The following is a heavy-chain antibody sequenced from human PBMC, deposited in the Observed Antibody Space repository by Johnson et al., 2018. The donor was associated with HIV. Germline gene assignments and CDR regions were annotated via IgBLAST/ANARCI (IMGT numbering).Heavy chain of an antibody. J-gene: IGHJ3*02. CDR1: GFIVGTKY. CDR2: IYSGGST. V-gene: IGHV3-66*02. D-gene: IGHD6-6*01. Sequence: MLLVESGGGLVQSGGSLRLACVASGFIVGTKYMSWVRQAPGKGLEWVSVIYSGGSTYYADSVKGRFTISRDNSKNTLYLQMNSLRAEDTAVYYCARVSSSSSFDAFDIWGQGTMVTVSS. CDR3: ARVSSSSSFDAFDI.